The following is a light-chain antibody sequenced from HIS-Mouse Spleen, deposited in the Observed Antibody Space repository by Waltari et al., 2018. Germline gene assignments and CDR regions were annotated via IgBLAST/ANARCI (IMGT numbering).Light chain of an antibody. CDR2: KAS. Sequence: DIQMTQSPSTLSASVGDRVTITCRASQSISSWLAWYQQKPGKAPKLLIYKASSLERGVPSRFSGSGSGTEFTLTISSLQPDDFATYYCQQYNSYLTFGPGTKVDIK. CDR1: QSISSW. CDR3: QQYNSYLT. J-gene: IGKJ3*01. V-gene: IGKV1-5*03.